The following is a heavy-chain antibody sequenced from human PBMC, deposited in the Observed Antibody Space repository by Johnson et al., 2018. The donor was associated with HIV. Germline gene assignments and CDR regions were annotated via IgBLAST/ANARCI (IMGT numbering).Heavy chain of an antibody. CDR1: GFTFSNAW. V-gene: IGHV3-66*01. Sequence: VQLVESGGDLVQPGGSLRLSCAASGFTFSNAWMSWVRQAPGKGLEWVSVIYSVGSTYYADPVKGLFTISRDNSKNTLYLQMNSLRAEDTAVYYCARAWVNYYDSPDAFDIWGQGTMVTVSS. CDR3: ARAWVNYYDSPDAFDI. J-gene: IGHJ3*02. D-gene: IGHD3-22*01. CDR2: IYSVGST.